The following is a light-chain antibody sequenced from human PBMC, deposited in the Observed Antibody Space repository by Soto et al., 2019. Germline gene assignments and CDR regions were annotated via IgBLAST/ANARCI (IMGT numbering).Light chain of an antibody. CDR3: QQSYSTPIQHDWT. CDR2: AAS. CDR1: QSISSY. Sequence: DLQMTQSPSSLSASVGDRVTITCRASQSISSYLNWYQQKPGKAPKLLIYAASSLQSGVPSRFSGSGSGTDFTLTISSLQPEDFATYYCQQSYSTPIQHDWTFGQGTKVEIK. J-gene: IGKJ1*01. V-gene: IGKV1-39*01.